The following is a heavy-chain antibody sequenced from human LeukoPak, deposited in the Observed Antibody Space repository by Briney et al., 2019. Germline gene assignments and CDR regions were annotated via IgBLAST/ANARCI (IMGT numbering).Heavy chain of an antibody. Sequence: GGSLRLSCAASGFTFSNAWMNWVRQAPGKGLEWVGRIKSKTDGGTTDYAAPVKGRFTISRDDSKSTLYMQMNRLKTEDTAVYYCITDLSRYHSDGSDYYWGQGTLVTVSS. CDR3: ITDLSRYHSDGSDYY. V-gene: IGHV3-15*07. D-gene: IGHD3-22*01. J-gene: IGHJ4*02. CDR2: IKSKTDGGTT. CDR1: GFTFSNAW.